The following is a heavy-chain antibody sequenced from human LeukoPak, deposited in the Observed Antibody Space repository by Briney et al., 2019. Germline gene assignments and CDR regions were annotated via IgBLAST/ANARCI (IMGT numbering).Heavy chain of an antibody. D-gene: IGHD1-26*01. CDR1: GYIFTGYY. V-gene: IGHV1-24*01. Sequence: ASVKVSCKASGYIFTGYYMHWVRQAPGKGLEWMGGFDPEDGETIYAQKFQGRVTMTEDTSTDTAYMELSSLRSEDTAVYYCATGPVSRSGSYFMSIDYWGQGTLVTVSS. J-gene: IGHJ4*02. CDR3: ATGPVSRSGSYFMSIDY. CDR2: FDPEDGET.